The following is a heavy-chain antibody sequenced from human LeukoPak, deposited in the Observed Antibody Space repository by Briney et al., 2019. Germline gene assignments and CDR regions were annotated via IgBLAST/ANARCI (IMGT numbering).Heavy chain of an antibody. D-gene: IGHD2-15*01. CDR1: GGSISSYY. J-gene: IGHJ4*02. V-gene: IGHV4-59*08. Sequence: SETLSLTCTVSGGSISSYYWSWIRQPPGKGLEWIGYIYYSGSTNYNPSLKSRVTISVDTSKNQFSLELSSVTAADTAVYYCARNRYCSGGSCPFDYWGQGTLVTVSS. CDR2: IYYSGST. CDR3: ARNRYCSGGSCPFDY.